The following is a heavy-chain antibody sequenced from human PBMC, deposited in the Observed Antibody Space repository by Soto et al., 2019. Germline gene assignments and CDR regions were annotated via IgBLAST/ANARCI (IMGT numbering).Heavy chain of an antibody. CDR1: GFRFKSFV. D-gene: IGHD3-16*01. CDR2: TSYDGNTK. J-gene: IGHJ5*02. CDR3: ARWGTTGGLDL. V-gene: IGHV3-30*19. Sequence: QLVESGGGVVQPGTSLRLSCAASGFRFKSFVMHWVRQVPGKGLQWVALTSYDGNTKYYGDSVQGRFIVSRDNSTNTLDLQRDSMRLEDTALYYWARWGTTGGLDLWGQGTLVSVSS.